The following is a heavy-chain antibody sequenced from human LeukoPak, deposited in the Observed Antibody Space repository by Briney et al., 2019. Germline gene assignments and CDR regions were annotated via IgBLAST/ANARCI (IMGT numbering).Heavy chain of an antibody. CDR3: AKDGNIAVDYYMDV. J-gene: IGHJ6*03. V-gene: IGHV3-43D*03. CDR1: GSTFDDYA. D-gene: IGHD6-19*01. Sequence: GGSLRLSCAASGSTFDDYAMHWVRQAPGKGLEWVSLISWDGSYTNYADSVKARFTISRDNSKNSLYLQMNSLRAEDTALYYCAKDGNIAVDYYMDVWGKGTTVTVSS. CDR2: ISWDGSYT.